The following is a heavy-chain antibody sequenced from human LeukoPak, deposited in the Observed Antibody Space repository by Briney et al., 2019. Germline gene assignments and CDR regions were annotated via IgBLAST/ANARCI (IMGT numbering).Heavy chain of an antibody. CDR2: IYYSGST. V-gene: IGHV4-39*01. J-gene: IGHJ4*02. D-gene: IGHD3-3*01. Sequence: SETLSLTCTVSGGSISSSYSYWGWIRQPPGEGLEWIGNIYYSGSTYYSPSLTGRVTVSVDTSENQFSLKLSSVTAADTAVYYCASLTIFGARGFFDYWGQGTLVTVSS. CDR3: ASLTIFGARGFFDY. CDR1: GGSISSSYSY.